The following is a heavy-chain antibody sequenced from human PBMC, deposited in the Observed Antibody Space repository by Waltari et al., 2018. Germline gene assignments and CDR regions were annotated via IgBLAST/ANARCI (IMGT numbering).Heavy chain of an antibody. Sequence: EVLLVESGGGLVQPGRSLRLSCTSSGFTFGDYAMSWFRKAPGKGLEWVGFIRSKTYGGTTEYAASVKGRFTISRDDSKSIAYLQMDSLKTEDTAVYYCTRDRRHYYDSSPGDIWGQGTMVTVSS. J-gene: IGHJ3*02. D-gene: IGHD3-22*01. CDR2: IRSKTYGGTT. CDR3: TRDRRHYYDSSPGDI. CDR1: GFTFGDYA. V-gene: IGHV3-49*03.